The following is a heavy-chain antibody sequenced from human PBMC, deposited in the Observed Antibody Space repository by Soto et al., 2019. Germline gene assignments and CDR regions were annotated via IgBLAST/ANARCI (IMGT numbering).Heavy chain of an antibody. J-gene: IGHJ4*02. D-gene: IGHD3-22*01. CDR2: LDYSGNT. CDR3: ARAVGAGYYFWY. V-gene: IGHV4-59*01. CDR1: GGSISTYY. Sequence: QVHLQESGPGLVKPSETLSLTCTVSGGSISTYYWSWIRQSPGKGPEWIGYLDYSGNTKHNPSLKGRITMSLDTSKNQFSLRLKSVTTADTAVYYCARAVGAGYYFWYWGQGALVTVSS.